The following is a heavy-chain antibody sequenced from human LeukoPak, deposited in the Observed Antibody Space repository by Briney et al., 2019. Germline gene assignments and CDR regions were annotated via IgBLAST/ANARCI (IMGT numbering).Heavy chain of an antibody. CDR3: ARSDGYGLVGI. CDR1: GVSISSGSNY. Sequence: SETLSLTCSVSGVSISSGSNYWGWIRQPPGKTLEWIGSIYSSGSTYYNPSLKSRVIILIDTAKNHFSLNLSSVTAADTAVYYCARSDGYGLVGIWGQGTMLTVSS. V-gene: IGHV4-39*07. CDR2: IYSSGST. D-gene: IGHD3-10*01. J-gene: IGHJ3*02.